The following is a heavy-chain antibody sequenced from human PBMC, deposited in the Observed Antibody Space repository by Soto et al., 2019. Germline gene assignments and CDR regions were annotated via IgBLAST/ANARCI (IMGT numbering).Heavy chain of an antibody. CDR1: GFTFSSYS. Sequence: EVQLVESGGGLVKPGGSLRLSCAASGFTFSSYSMNWVRQAPGKGLEWVSSISSSSYIYYADSVKGRFTISRDNAKDSLYLQMNSLRADDTAVYYCASGPDDYVASYWGQGTLVTVSS. CDR2: ISSSSYI. D-gene: IGHD4-17*01. J-gene: IGHJ4*02. V-gene: IGHV3-21*01. CDR3: ASGPDDYVASY.